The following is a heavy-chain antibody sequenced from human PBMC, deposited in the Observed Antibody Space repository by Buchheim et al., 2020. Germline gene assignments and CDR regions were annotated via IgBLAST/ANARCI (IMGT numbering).Heavy chain of an antibody. CDR2: IIPVFGKP. CDR1: GGTFSSYR. V-gene: IGHV1-69*06. J-gene: IGHJ6*02. D-gene: IGHD2-2*01. CDR3: ARIMWGSTSNHHYYYYGMDV. Sequence: QVPLVQSGAEVRKPGSSVKVSCKGSGGTFSSYRVSWVRQAPGQGLEWMGGIIPVFGKPNYAQKFQGRLTITADKFTSTAYMELSSLRSEDTAMYYCARIMWGSTSNHHYYYYGMDVWGQGTT.